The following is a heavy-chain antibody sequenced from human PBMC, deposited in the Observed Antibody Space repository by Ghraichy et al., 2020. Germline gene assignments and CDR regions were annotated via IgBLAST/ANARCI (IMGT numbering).Heavy chain of an antibody. Sequence: LSLTCAASGFTFSSYAMNWVRQAPGKGLEWVSSISTRSTYKNYAASVKGRFTVSRDNAKTSLFLQMDSLRADDTAVYYCARDVGFDNSAGGLDVWGHGTWVIVSS. J-gene: IGHJ6*02. D-gene: IGHD4-23*01. CDR2: ISTRSTYK. V-gene: IGHV3-21*01. CDR3: ARDVGFDNSAGGLDV. CDR1: GFTFSSYA.